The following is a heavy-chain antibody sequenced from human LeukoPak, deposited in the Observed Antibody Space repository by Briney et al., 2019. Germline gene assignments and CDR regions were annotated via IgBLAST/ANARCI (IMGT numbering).Heavy chain of an antibody. CDR3: AVHYFGVTYFDY. CDR2: IYYSGST. Sequence: SETLSLTCTVSGGSISSYCWSWIRQPPGKGLEWIGYIYYSGSTYYNPSLKSRVTISVDTSKNQFSLKLSSVTAADTAVYYCAVHYFGVTYFDYWGQGTLVTVSS. V-gene: IGHV4-59*06. D-gene: IGHD3-3*01. CDR1: GGSISSYC. J-gene: IGHJ4*02.